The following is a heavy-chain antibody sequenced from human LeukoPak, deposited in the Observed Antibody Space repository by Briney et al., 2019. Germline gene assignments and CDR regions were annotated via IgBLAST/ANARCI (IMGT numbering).Heavy chain of an antibody. J-gene: IGHJ4*02. CDR1: GFTVSSND. CDR3: AKARTDSGYVIDY. V-gene: IGHV3-53*05. Sequence: PGGSLRLSCAASGFTVSSNDMSWVRQAPGKGPEWVSLIYTGGSAYYADSVKGRFTISRDNSKNTLYLQMNSLRAEDTAVYYCAKARTDSGYVIDYWGQGTLVTVSS. D-gene: IGHD5-12*01. CDR2: IYTGGSA.